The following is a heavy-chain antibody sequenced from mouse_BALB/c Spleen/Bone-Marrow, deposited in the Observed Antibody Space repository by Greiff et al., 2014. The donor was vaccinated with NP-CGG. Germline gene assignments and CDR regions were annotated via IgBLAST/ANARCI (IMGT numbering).Heavy chain of an antibody. Sequence: VQVVESGAELVRPGTAVNVSCKASGYAFTNYLIEWVKQRPGQGLEWIGVINPGSGGANYNEKFKGKATLTADKSSSTAYVQLSSLTSDDSAVYFCARFGRYYFDYWGQGTTLTVSS. V-gene: IGHV1-54*01. CDR2: INPGSGGA. CDR3: ARFGRYYFDY. CDR1: GYAFTNYL. J-gene: IGHJ2*01.